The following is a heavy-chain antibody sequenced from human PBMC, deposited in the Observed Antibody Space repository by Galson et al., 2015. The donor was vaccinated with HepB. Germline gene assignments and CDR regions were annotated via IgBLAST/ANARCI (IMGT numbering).Heavy chain of an antibody. D-gene: IGHD6-19*01. CDR1: GYTFTTYA. CDR2: INADNGNT. Sequence: SVKVSCKASGYTFTTYAMYWVRQAPGQRLDWMGWINADNGNTKYSQKFQDRVTITRDTSASTAYMELSSLRSEDTAVYYCVRDDSGWLDYWGQGTLVTVSS. CDR3: VRDDSGWLDY. V-gene: IGHV1-3*01. J-gene: IGHJ4*02.